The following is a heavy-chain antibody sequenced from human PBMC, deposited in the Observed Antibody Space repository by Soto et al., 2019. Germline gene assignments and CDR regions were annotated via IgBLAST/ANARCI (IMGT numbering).Heavy chain of an antibody. Sequence: LEILSLTCAVYGGSFSGYCWSWIRQPPGKGLEWIGEINHSGSTNYNPSLKSRVTISVDTSKNQFSLKLSSVTAADTAVYYCARGATLYDYWGQGTLVTVSS. D-gene: IGHD3-16*01. CDR1: GGSFSGYC. CDR3: ARGATLYDY. V-gene: IGHV4-34*01. J-gene: IGHJ4*02. CDR2: INHSGST.